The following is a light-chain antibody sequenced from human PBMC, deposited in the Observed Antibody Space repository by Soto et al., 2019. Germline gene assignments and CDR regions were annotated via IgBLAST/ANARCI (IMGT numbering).Light chain of an antibody. V-gene: IGKV3-11*01. Sequence: EMVLTQSPATLSLSPGARATLSCRASQTISTYLAWYQQKPPQAPRLLVYDASNRAAGVPARFSGSGSATDFTPTISSVEPEDFAVYYCQQRSNWPPITFGQGTRLEIK. CDR2: DAS. J-gene: IGKJ5*01. CDR1: QTISTY. CDR3: QQRSNWPPIT.